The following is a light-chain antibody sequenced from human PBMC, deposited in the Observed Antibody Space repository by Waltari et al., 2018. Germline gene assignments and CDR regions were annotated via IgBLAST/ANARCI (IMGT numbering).Light chain of an antibody. Sequence: QLVLTQSPSASASLGASVKLTCTLSSGHSSYAIAWHQQQPEQGPRYLMKPNRYGSHSKGDGIPDRFSGSSSGAERYLTISSLQSEDEADYYCQTWGTGIQVFGGGTKLTVL. V-gene: IGLV4-69*01. CDR2: PNRYGSH. J-gene: IGLJ3*02. CDR1: SGHSSYA. CDR3: QTWGTGIQV.